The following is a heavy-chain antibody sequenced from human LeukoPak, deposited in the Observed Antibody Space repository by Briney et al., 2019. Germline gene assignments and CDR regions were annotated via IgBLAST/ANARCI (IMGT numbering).Heavy chain of an antibody. J-gene: IGHJ4*02. D-gene: IGHD7-27*01. V-gene: IGHV3-23*01. CDR2: LSGSGGST. Sequence: SGGSLRLSCAASGFTFGMYAMSWVRQAPGKGLEWVSTLSGSGGSTYYADSVKGRFTISGDESKNTLSLQMNSLRAEDTAVYYCAKDGGLWVSAHWGDSWGRGTLVTVSS. CDR3: AKDGGLWVSAHWGDS. CDR1: GFTFGMYA.